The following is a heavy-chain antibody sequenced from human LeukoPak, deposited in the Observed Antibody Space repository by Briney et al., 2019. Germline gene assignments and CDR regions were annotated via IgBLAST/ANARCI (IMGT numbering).Heavy chain of an antibody. CDR2: IYPGDSDT. CDR3: ARERTNEAYYFDY. D-gene: IGHD1-1*01. Sequence: WIRQPPGKGLEWMGIIYPGDSDTRYSPSFQGQVTISADKSISTAYLQWSSLKASDTAMYYCARERTNEAYYFDYWGQGTLVTVSS. J-gene: IGHJ4*02. V-gene: IGHV5-51*01.